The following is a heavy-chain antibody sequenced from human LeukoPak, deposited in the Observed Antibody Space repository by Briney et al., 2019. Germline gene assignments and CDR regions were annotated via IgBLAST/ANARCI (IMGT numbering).Heavy chain of an antibody. V-gene: IGHV3-23*01. J-gene: IGHJ4*02. CDR3: AKDRSIGTYYTFDH. D-gene: IGHD1-26*01. CDR1: GSTFSDYA. Sequence: PGGSLRLSCAASGSTFSDYAMTWVRQAPGKGLEWVATISGSGVMTYYADSVKGRFTVSGDNSKNTLYLQMSSLTAADTAVYYCAKDRSIGTYYTFDHWGQGTLVTVSS. CDR2: ISGSGVMT.